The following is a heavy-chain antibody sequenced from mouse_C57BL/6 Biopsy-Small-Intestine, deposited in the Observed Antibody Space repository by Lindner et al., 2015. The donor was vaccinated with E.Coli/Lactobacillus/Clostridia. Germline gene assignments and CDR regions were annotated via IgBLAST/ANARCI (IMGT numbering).Heavy chain of an antibody. J-gene: IGHJ1*03. V-gene: IGHV1-31*01. CDR1: GYSFTGYY. D-gene: IGHD1-1*01. CDR3: ARDGSSYLTYWYFDV. CDR2: IYPYNGLS. Sequence: VQLQESGPELVKPGASVKISCKASGYSFTGYYMNWVKQSHGNILDWIGYIYPYNGLSSYNQKFKGKATLTVDKSSSTAYMELHSLTSEDSAVYFCARDGSSYLTYWYFDVWGTGTTVTVSS.